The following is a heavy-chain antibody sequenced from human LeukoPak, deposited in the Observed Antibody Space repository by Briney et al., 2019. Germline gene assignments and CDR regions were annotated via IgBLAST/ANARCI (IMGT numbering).Heavy chain of an antibody. CDR3: ARASDLSNTVFSGSGNYYTYYFDF. CDR2: IISGSGGSI. J-gene: IGHJ4*02. D-gene: IGHD3-10*01. Sequence: GGALLLSYAAAGVFFSSFAISWGRRAAGKGLEWVSSIISGSGGSIYFADSVKGRFTISRDNAKPSLYLHMNSLRDEDTAVYYCARASDLSNTVFSGSGNYYTYYFDFWGQGTLVTVSS. V-gene: IGHV3-21*01. CDR1: GVFFSSFA.